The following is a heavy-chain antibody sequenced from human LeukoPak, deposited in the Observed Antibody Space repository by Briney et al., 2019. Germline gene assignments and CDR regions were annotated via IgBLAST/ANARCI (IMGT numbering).Heavy chain of an antibody. CDR1: GFTFSSYA. V-gene: IGHV3-23*01. CDR2: ISGSGGST. Sequence: GGSLRLSCAASGFTFSSYAMSWVRQAPGKGLEWASAISGSGGSTYYADSVKGRFTISRDNSKNTLYLQMNSLRAEDTAVYYCAKDRHILWDFDYWGQGTLVTVSS. J-gene: IGHJ4*02. CDR3: AKDRHILWDFDY. D-gene: IGHD3-9*01.